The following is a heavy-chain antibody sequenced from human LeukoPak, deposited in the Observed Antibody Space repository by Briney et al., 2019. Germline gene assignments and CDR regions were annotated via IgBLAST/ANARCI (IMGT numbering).Heavy chain of an antibody. D-gene: IGHD1-26*01. CDR2: ISYDVGKK. CDR1: GFTFSSYG. CDR3: ARVRGSGSYWPHYYYYYMDV. Sequence: GGSLRLSCAASGFTFSSYGMHWVRQAPGKGLEWVAVISYDVGKKYYADSVKGRFTISRDNSKNTLYLQMNSLRAEDTAVYYCARVRGSGSYWPHYYYYYMDVWGKGTTVTVSS. V-gene: IGHV3-30*03. J-gene: IGHJ6*03.